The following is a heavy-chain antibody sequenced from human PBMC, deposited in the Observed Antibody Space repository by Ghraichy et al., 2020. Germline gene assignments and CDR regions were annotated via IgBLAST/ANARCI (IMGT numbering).Heavy chain of an antibody. Sequence: SCAASGFTFSSYAMSWVRQAPGKGLEWVSAISGSGGSTYYADSVKGRFTISRDNSKNTLYLQMNSLRAEDTAVYYCAKYYYDSSGAFDIWGQGTMVTVSS. CDR1: GFTFSSYA. J-gene: IGHJ3*02. CDR2: ISGSGGST. D-gene: IGHD3-22*01. CDR3: AKYYYDSSGAFDI. V-gene: IGHV3-23*01.